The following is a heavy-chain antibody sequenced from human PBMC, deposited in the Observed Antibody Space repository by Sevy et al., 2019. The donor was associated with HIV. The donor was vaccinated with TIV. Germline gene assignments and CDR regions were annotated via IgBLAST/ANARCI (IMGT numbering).Heavy chain of an antibody. Sequence: GGSLRLPCATSGFSFSTYGIHWVRQAPGKGLEWVALISFDGNNKYYADSVKGRFSISRDNSKNTVFLQMNSLKIEDTAIYYCAKDGKAVLVGGTWSDYWGQGTLVTVSS. CDR1: GFSFSTYG. J-gene: IGHJ4*02. CDR2: ISFDGNNK. D-gene: IGHD1-26*01. V-gene: IGHV3-30*18. CDR3: AKDGKAVLVGGTWSDY.